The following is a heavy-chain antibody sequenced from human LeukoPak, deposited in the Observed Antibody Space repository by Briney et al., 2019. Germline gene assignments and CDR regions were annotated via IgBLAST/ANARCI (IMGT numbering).Heavy chain of an antibody. CDR2: ISSSGSII. CDR3: ARTKYGSGSYYNVGYFDS. J-gene: IGHJ4*02. D-gene: IGHD3-10*01. Sequence: QSGGSLRLSCAASGFTFSSYEINCLRHAPGKGLEWVSYISSSGSIIYCADSVEGRFTISRDNAKNSLYLQMNSLRAEETAVYYCARTKYGSGSYYNVGYFDSWGQGTLVTVSS. V-gene: IGHV3-48*03. CDR1: GFTFSSYE.